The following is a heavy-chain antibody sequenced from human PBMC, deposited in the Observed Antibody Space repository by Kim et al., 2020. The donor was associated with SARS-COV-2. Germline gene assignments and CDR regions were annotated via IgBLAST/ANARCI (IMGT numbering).Heavy chain of an antibody. Sequence: SVKVSCKASRATFTGYTFSWVRQAPGQGLEWMGGINADINKLNYALKFQGRLRLIADESTSTAYMELSSLTSDDTAMYYCARENGGLRSELSYWGQGTPVNV. V-gene: IGHV1-69*13. CDR2: INADINKL. J-gene: IGHJ4*02. CDR1: RATFTGYT. CDR3: ARENGGLRSELSY. D-gene: IGHD2-8*01.